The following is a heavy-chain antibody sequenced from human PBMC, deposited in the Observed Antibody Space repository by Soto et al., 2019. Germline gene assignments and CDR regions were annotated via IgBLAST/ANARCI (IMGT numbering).Heavy chain of an antibody. J-gene: IGHJ6*02. V-gene: IGHV1-58*01. Sequence: SVKVSCKASGFTFTSSAVQWVRQARGQRLEWIGWIVVGSGNTNYAQKFQERVTITRDMSTSTAYMELSSLRSEDTAVYYCAADGLLDIVVVPAAWSGMDVWGQGTTVTVSS. CDR3: AADGLLDIVVVPAAWSGMDV. CDR2: IVVGSGNT. CDR1: GFTFTSSA. D-gene: IGHD2-2*03.